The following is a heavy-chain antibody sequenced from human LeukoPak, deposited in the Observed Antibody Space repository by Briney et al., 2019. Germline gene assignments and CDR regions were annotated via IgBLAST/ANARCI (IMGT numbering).Heavy chain of an antibody. CDR2: IYPGDSDT. J-gene: IGHJ4*02. CDR1: GYSFTTYW. D-gene: IGHD2-2*01. CDR3: ARRQGCSSTSCPPDS. Sequence: KRGESLKISCRGSGYSFTTYWIGWVRQMPGKGLEWMGIIYPGDSDTRYSPSFQGQVTMSADKSINTAYLQWSSLKASDTTMYYCARRQGCSSTSCPPDSWGQGTLVTVSS. V-gene: IGHV5-51*01.